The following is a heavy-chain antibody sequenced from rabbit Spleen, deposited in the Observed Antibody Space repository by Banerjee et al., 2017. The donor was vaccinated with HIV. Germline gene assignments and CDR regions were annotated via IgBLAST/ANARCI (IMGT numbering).Heavy chain of an antibody. V-gene: IGHV1S40*01. CDR2: IDVDAGGS. CDR1: GVSFSYSSY. D-gene: IGHD1-1*01. Sequence: QSLEESGGDLVKPGASLTLTCTASGVSFSYSSYMCLFRQAPGKGLEWIACIDVDAGGSYYSSWAKGRFTISKTSSTTVTLHMTSLTAADTATYFCARDTSSSFSSYGMDLWGQGTLVTV. CDR3: ARDTSSSFSSYGMDL. J-gene: IGHJ6*01.